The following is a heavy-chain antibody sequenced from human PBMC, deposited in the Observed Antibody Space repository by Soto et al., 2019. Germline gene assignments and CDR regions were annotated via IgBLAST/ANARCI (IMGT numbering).Heavy chain of an antibody. CDR1: GFTFSSYS. V-gene: IGHV3-72*01. CDR2: TRNKANSYSA. CDR3: ARDTGGSYDY. D-gene: IGHD1-26*01. J-gene: IGHJ4*02. Sequence: PGGSLRLSCAASGFTFSSYSMSWVRQVPGKGLEWVGRTRNKANSYSAEYAPPVKGRFTISRHDLEDSMYLQMNNLKTEDTAVYYCARDTGGSYDYWGQGALVTVSS.